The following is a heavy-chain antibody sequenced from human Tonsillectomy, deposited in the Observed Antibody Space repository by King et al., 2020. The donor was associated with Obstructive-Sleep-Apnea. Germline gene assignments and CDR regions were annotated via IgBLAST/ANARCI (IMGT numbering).Heavy chain of an antibody. V-gene: IGHV3-33*01. D-gene: IGHD6-19*01. Sequence: VQLVESGGGVVQPGRSLRLSCAASGFTFSSYGMHWVRQAPGKGLEWVAVIWYDGSNKYYADSVKGRFTISRENSKNTLYLQMNSLRAEDTAVYYCARDGRIALAGTDYFDYWGQGTLVTVSS. CDR3: ARDGRIALAGTDYFDY. CDR1: GFTFSSYG. CDR2: IWYDGSNK. J-gene: IGHJ4*02.